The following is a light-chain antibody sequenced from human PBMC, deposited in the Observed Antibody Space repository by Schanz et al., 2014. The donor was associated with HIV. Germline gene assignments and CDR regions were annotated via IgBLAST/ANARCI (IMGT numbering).Light chain of an antibody. Sequence: QSVLTQPPSVSGAPGQRVTISCTGSRSNIGAGYDVHWYQQLPGAAPKLLIYANTNRPSGVPDRFSGSKSGTSASLVISALQSEDEADYFCATWDISLNGPVFGGGTKLTVL. V-gene: IGLV1-40*01. CDR2: ANT. J-gene: IGLJ2*01. CDR3: ATWDISLNGPV. CDR1: RSNIGAGYD.